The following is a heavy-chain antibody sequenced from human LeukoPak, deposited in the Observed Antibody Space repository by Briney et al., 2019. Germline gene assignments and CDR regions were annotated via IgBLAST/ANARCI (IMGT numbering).Heavy chain of an antibody. V-gene: IGHV3-7*01. CDR3: ARERGYSYAGGNWFDP. J-gene: IGHJ5*02. CDR2: IKQDGSEK. Sequence: PGGSLRLSCAASGFTFSSYWMSWVRQAPGKGLEWVANIKQDGSEKYYVDSVKGRFTISRDNAKNSLYLQMNSLRAEDTAVYYCARERGYSYAGGNWFDPWGQGTLVTVSS. CDR1: GFTFSSYW. D-gene: IGHD5-18*01.